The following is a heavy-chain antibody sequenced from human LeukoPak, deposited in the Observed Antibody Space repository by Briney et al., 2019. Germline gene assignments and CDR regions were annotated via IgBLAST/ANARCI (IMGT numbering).Heavy chain of an antibody. CDR1: GFTFSIYG. D-gene: IGHD3-10*01. CDR3: AKGEDMVRGVNYFDY. J-gene: IGHJ4*02. V-gene: IGHV3-30*18. Sequence: GRSLRLSCAPSGFTFSIYGMRWVRHAPGKGLEWVAVISYDGSNKYYADSVKGRFTISRDNSKNTLYLQMNSLRAEDTAVYYCAKGEDMVRGVNYFDYWGQGTLVTVSS. CDR2: ISYDGSNK.